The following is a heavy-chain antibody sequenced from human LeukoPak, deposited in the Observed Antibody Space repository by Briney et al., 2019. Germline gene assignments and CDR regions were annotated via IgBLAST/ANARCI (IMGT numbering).Heavy chain of an antibody. Sequence: PGGSLRLSCAASGFTFSSYAMSWVRQAPGKGLEWVSYISRSSGSSIYYADSVKGRFTISRDNAKNSLYLQMNSLRAEDTAVYYCARDSSGWYYFDYWGQGILVTVSS. V-gene: IGHV3-48*03. D-gene: IGHD6-19*01. J-gene: IGHJ4*02. CDR1: GFTFSSYA. CDR3: ARDSSGWYYFDY. CDR2: ISRSSGSSI.